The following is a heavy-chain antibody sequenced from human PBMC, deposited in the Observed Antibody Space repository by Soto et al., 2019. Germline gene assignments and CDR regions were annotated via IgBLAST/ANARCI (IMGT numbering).Heavy chain of an antibody. D-gene: IGHD3-22*01. CDR3: ARVRGRSGDSSGYYAPYYFDY. CDR1: GYSISSGYY. J-gene: IGHJ4*02. CDR2: IYHSGST. Sequence: LSLTCAVSGYSISSGYYWGWIRQPPGKGLEWIGNIYHSGSTYYNPSLKSRVTISVDTSKNQFSLKLSSVTAADTAVYYCARVRGRSGDSSGYYAPYYFDYWGQGTLVTVSS. V-gene: IGHV4-38-2*01.